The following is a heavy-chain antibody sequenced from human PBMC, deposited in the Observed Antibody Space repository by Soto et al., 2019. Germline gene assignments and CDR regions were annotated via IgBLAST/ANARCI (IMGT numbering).Heavy chain of an antibody. CDR1: GYTFSSYG. CDR2: ISAYNGNT. CDR3: ARDYSVRGVIIGLDY. D-gene: IGHD3-10*02. Sequence: ASVKVSCKASGYTFSSYGISWVRQAPGQGLEWMGWISAYNGNTDYAQKLQGRVTMTTDTSTSRAYMELRSLRSDDTAVYYCARDYSVRGVIIGLDYWGQGTLVTVSS. J-gene: IGHJ4*02. V-gene: IGHV1-18*01.